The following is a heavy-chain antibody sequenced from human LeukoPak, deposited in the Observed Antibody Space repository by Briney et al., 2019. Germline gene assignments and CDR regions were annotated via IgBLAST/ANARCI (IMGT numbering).Heavy chain of an antibody. CDR3: TTQYRPYDSSGYYYVGEAYYYYGMDV. CDR1: GFTFSNAW. J-gene: IGHJ6*02. CDR2: IKSKTDGGTT. V-gene: IGHV3-15*01. D-gene: IGHD3-22*01. Sequence: PGGSLRLSCAASGFTFSNAWMSWVRQAPGKGLEWVGRIKSKTDGGTTDYAAPVKGRFTISRDDSKNTLYPQMNSLKTEDTAVYYCTTQYRPYDSSGYYYVGEAYYYYGMDVWGQGTTVTVSS.